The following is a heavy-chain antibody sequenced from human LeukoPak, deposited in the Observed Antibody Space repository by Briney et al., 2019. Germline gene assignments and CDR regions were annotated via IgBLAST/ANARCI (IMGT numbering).Heavy chain of an antibody. CDR3: ARAFGYSSSSDYYYYMDV. D-gene: IGHD6-6*01. J-gene: IGHJ6*03. CDR2: FHPKDADM. V-gene: IGHV1-24*01. CDR1: GYTVTEVA. Sequence: ASVKVSCKVSGYTVTEVAIHWVRQTPGEGLEWMGGFHPKDADMIYAQKFQGRVTMTQDTSTDTVYMELSSLRSEDTAVYYCARAFGYSSSSDYYYYMDVWGKGTTVTVSS.